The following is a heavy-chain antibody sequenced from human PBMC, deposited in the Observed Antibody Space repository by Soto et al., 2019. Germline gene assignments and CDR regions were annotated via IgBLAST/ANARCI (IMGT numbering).Heavy chain of an antibody. J-gene: IGHJ4*02. D-gene: IGHD3-22*01. V-gene: IGHV3-23*01. CDR2: ISDSGDKT. CDR1: GFTFSSYA. CDR3: AKDPNDYDSSAYYVDY. Sequence: VGSLRLSCAASGFTFSSYAMSWVRQAPGKGLEWVSAISDSGDKTYYADSVKGRFTVSRDNSKNTLYLQMNRLRAEDTAVYFCAKDPNDYDSSAYYVDYWGRGTLVTVSS.